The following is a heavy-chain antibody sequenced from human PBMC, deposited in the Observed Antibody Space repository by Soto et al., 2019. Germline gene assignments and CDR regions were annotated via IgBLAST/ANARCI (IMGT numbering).Heavy chain of an antibody. J-gene: IGHJ4*02. D-gene: IGHD2-21*02. Sequence: QVQLVESGGGVVQPGRSLRLSCAASGFTFSSYGMHWVRQAPGKGLEWVAVISYDGSNKYYADSVKGRFTISRDNSKNTLYLQMNSLSAEDTAVYYWAKDMRVVTAILDYWGQGTLVTVSS. CDR3: AKDMRVVTAILDY. CDR1: GFTFSSYG. CDR2: ISYDGSNK. V-gene: IGHV3-30*18.